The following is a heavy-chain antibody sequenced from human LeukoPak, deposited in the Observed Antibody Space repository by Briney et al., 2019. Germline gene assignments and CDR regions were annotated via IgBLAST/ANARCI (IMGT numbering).Heavy chain of an antibody. D-gene: IGHD6-19*01. CDR1: GYTFTDYY. CDR2: INPNSGGT. V-gene: IGHV1-2*02. Sequence: ASVKVSCKASGYTFTDYYMHWVRQAPGQGLEWMGWINPNSGGTNYAQKFQGRVTMTRDTSISTAYMELSRLRSDETAVYYCARDGLGSSGWYVDYWGQGTLVTVSS. CDR3: ARDGLGSSGWYVDY. J-gene: IGHJ4*02.